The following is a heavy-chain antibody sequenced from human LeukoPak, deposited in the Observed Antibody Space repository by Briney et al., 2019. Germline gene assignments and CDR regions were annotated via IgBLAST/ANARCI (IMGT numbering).Heavy chain of an antibody. Sequence: GASVKVSCKASGGTFSSYAISWVRQAPGQGLEWMGRIIPIFGTANYAQKFQGSVTITTDESTSTAYMELSSLRSEDTAVYYCARGSKTRWARVYYYYMNVWGKGTTVTVSS. CDR1: GGTFSSYA. D-gene: IGHD1-26*01. CDR2: IIPIFGTA. CDR3: ARGSKTRWARVYYYYMNV. V-gene: IGHV1-69*05. J-gene: IGHJ6*03.